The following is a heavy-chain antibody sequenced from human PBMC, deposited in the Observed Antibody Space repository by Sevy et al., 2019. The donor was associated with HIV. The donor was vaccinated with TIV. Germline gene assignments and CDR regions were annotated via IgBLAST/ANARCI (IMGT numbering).Heavy chain of an antibody. CDR1: GFNFRSYE. D-gene: IGHD6-13*01. Sequence: GGSLRLSCAASGFNFRSYEMNWVRQAPGKGLDWVSYITSSGGAMYYADSVKGRFTISRDNAKNSLHLQMNSLTAEDTAVYYCAREAAATRGMDVWGKGTTVTVSS. V-gene: IGHV3-48*03. CDR3: AREAAATRGMDV. CDR2: ITSSGGAM. J-gene: IGHJ6*04.